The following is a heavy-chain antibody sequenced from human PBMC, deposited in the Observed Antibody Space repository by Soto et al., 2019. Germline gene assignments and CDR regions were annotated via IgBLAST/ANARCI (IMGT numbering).Heavy chain of an antibody. CDR2: IDSDGSST. CDR3: ARYSRSSAGYYFGMDV. D-gene: IGHD6-6*01. V-gene: IGHV3-74*01. Sequence: GGSLRLSCAASGFTFSSYWMHWVRQAPGKGLVWVSRIDSDGSSTTYADSVKGRFTISRDNAKNTLYLQMNSLRAEDTAVYYCARYSRSSAGYYFGMDVWGQGTLVTVSS. CDR1: GFTFSSYW. J-gene: IGHJ6*02.